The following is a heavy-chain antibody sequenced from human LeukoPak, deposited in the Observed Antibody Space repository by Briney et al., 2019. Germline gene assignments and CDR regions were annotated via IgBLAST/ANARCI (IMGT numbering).Heavy chain of an antibody. CDR2: ISSGT. J-gene: IGHJ4*02. Sequence: GGSLRLSCAASGFTFSDYYMSWIRQAPGKGLEWAAYISSGTYYADSVKGRFTISRDNAKNSLYLQMNSLRAEDTAVYHCARGTVRRGYSYGSFDYWGQGTLVTVSS. CDR1: GFTFSDYY. V-gene: IGHV3-11*01. CDR3: ARGTVRRGYSYGSFDY. D-gene: IGHD5-18*01.